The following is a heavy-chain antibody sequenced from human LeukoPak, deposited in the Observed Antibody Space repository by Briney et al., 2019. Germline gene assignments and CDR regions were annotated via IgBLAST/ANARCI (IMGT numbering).Heavy chain of an antibody. V-gene: IGHV1-3*01. CDR3: ARGYRLVVPAAMRGAGDYYYGMHV. CDR1: GYTFTSYA. J-gene: IGHJ6*04. CDR2: RNAGNGNT. D-gene: IGHD2-2*01. Sequence: ASVKVSCKASGYTFTSYAMHWVRQAPGQRLEWMGWRNAGNGNTTYSQKFQGRVTITRDTSASTAYMELSSLRSEDTAVYYCARGYRLVVPAAMRGAGDYYYGMHVWGKGTTVPLSS.